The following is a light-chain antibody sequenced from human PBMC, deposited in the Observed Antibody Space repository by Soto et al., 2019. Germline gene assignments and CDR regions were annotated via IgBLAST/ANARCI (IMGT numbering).Light chain of an antibody. J-gene: IGKJ1*01. V-gene: IGKV1-12*01. CDR1: QAISSW. CDR2: AAS. Sequence: DIEMTQSPSSLAASLGDRVIITCRASQAISSWLAWYQQKPGKAPKLLVSAASTLQSGVPARFSGSGSGTEFTLTISNLQPEDVATYFCLRSNSFPRVFGQGTKLEIK. CDR3: LRSNSFPRV.